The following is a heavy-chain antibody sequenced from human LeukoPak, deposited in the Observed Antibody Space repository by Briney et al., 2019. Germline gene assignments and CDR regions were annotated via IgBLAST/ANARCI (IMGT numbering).Heavy chain of an antibody. CDR2: INQDGTTK. CDR1: GVSFSTFW. J-gene: IGHJ3*02. V-gene: IGHV3-7*01. CDR3: ARACYYDSSGYCHDAFDI. Sequence: GSLRLSCSGSGVSFSTFWMSWIRQVPGEGLEGVGNINQDGTTKYYVDSTKGRFTTSRDNAGNSLYLQMHSLRAEDTAVYYCARACYYDSSGYCHDAFDIWGQGTMVTVSS. D-gene: IGHD3-22*01.